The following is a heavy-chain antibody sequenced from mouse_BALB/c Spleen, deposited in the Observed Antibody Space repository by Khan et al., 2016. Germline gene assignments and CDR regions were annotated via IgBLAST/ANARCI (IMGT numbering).Heavy chain of an antibody. D-gene: IGHD2-14*01. CDR3: ARAAYYRYDVSDYCAMDY. J-gene: IGHJ4*01. V-gene: IGHV1-87*01. CDR2: IYPGDGDT. Sequence: QVQLQQSGAELARPGASVKLSCKASGYTFTSYWMQWVKQRPGQGLEWIGTIYPGDGDTRYTQKFKGKATLTADKSSSTAYIQLSSLASEDSAVYYCARAAYYRYDVSDYCAMDYWGQGTSVTASS. CDR1: GYTFTSYW.